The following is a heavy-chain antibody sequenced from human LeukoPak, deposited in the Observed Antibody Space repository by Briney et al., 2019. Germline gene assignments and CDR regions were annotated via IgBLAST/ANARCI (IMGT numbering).Heavy chain of an antibody. D-gene: IGHD1-26*01. CDR3: ARGRKWGESGFDY. CDR2: TYYRSKWYN. Sequence: SPTLSLTFAISGDSVSTNSAAWNWIRQTPSRGLEWLGSTYYRSKWYNDYAVSVKSRITVNPDTSKNQFSLQLKSVTPEDTAMYYCARGRKWGESGFDYWGQGTLVTVSS. V-gene: IGHV6-1*01. CDR1: GDSVSTNSAA. J-gene: IGHJ4*02.